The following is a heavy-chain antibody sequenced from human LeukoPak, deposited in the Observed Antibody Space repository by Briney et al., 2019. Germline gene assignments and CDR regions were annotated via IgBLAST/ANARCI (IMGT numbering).Heavy chain of an antibody. D-gene: IGHD3-22*01. CDR2: ISNNGGNI. CDR3: VKGLRYYDSSDTFDY. CDR1: GFTFSVYA. Sequence: GGSLRLSCSASGFTFSVYAMHWVRQPPGKGLECVSVISNNGGNIYYADSVKGRFSISRDNSKNTLYLQMSSLRAEDTAVYYCVKGLRYYDSSDTFDYWGQGTLVTVSS. V-gene: IGHV3-64D*06. J-gene: IGHJ4*02.